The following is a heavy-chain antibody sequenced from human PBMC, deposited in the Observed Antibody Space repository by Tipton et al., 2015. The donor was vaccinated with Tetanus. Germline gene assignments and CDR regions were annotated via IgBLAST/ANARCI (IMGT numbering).Heavy chain of an antibody. CDR3: ARHVIVEVPRWFDP. V-gene: IGHV4-59*01. CDR2: IYYNGGT. Sequence: TLSLTCTVSGASISSSYWSWIRQPPGKGLEWIGSIYYNGGTNSNPSLKSRVAISVDTSRNQSSLRLTSVTAADTALYYCARHVIVEVPRWFDPWGQGTVVTVSS. D-gene: IGHD2-2*01. CDR1: GASISSSY. J-gene: IGHJ5*02.